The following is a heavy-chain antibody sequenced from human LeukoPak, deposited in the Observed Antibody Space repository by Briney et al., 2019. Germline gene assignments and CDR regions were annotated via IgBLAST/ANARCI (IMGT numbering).Heavy chain of an antibody. CDR3: ARDPGDGYNSI. J-gene: IGHJ4*02. Sequence: NPGGSLRLSCAASGFTFSSYSLTWVRQAPGKGLEWVSSISTGSNYIYYADSVKGRFTISRDNAKNSLFLQMNSLRAEDTAVYYCARDPGDGYNSIWGQGTLVTVSS. CDR2: ISTGSNYI. D-gene: IGHD5-24*01. CDR1: GFTFSSYS. V-gene: IGHV3-21*01.